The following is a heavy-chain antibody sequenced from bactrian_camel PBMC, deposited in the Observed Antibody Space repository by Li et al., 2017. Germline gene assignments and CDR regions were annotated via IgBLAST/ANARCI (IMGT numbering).Heavy chain of an antibody. CDR1: RYTYSTYC. CDR2: LDSVGVT. CDR3: AAEGADPMSRVYGALFCRFGY. V-gene: IGHV3S53*01. Sequence: VQLVESGGGSVQTGGSLRLSCTVSRYTYSTYCMGWFRQAPEKEREEIATLDSVGVTNYGDSVKGRFTISKDNDENTLYLQMNRLKPEDTAMYYCAAEGADPMSRVYGALFCRFGYYGQGTQVTVS. D-gene: IGHD6*01. J-gene: IGHJ6*01.